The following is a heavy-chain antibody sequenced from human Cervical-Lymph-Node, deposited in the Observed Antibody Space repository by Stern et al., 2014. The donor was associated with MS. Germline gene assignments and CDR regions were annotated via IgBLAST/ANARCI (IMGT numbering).Heavy chain of an antibody. Sequence: QVKLVQSGAEVKKPWSSVKVSCKASGGTFSTHPITWVRQAPGQGLEWMGGIIPFLNTANYAQKFPGRIMITAEKSTGTIYMEISSLRSDDTAVYYCASSLLSSGHWGQGTLVTVSS. J-gene: IGHJ4*02. CDR3: ASSLLSSGH. D-gene: IGHD5-12*01. CDR1: GGTFSTHP. CDR2: IIPFLNTA. V-gene: IGHV1-69*06.